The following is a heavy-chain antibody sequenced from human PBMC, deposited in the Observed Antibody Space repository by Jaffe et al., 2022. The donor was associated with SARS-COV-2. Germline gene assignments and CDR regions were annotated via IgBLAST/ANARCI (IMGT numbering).Heavy chain of an antibody. D-gene: IGHD6-19*01. CDR1: GFTFSRYW. J-gene: IGHJ4*02. Sequence: EVQLVESGGGLVQPGGSLRLSCAASGFTFSRYWMHWVRQAPGKGLVWVSRINSDGSRTNHADSVKGRFTISRDNAKNTLYLQMNSLRAEDTAVYYCARESNQWPIDYWGQGTLVTVSS. V-gene: IGHV3-74*01. CDR3: ARESNQWPIDY. CDR2: INSDGSRT.